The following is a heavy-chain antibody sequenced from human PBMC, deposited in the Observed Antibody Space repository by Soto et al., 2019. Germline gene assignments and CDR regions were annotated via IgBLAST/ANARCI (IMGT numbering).Heavy chain of an antibody. CDR2: INSKTDGGTT. CDR1: GFTFSNAW. V-gene: IGHV3-15*01. J-gene: IGHJ6*02. CDR3: TTDPPTRHSYSNHGMDV. Sequence: GGSLRLSCAASGFTFSNAWLSWVRQAPGKGLEWVGRINSKTDGGTTDYAAHVKGRFTISRDDSKNTLYLQMNSLKTEATAVFYCTTDPPTRHSYSNHGMDVWGQGTTVTVSS.